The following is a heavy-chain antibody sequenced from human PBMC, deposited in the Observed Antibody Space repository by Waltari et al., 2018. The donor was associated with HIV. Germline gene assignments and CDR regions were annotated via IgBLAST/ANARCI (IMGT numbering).Heavy chain of an antibody. Sequence: QVQLVQSGAEVKKPGASVKVSCKAPGYTFTGYYMHWVRQDPGQGLEWRVWSAPNSGSTNYAQRVQGCVTMTRGTSITTDYMELSRLRSDDTALYYCARDRARSTDYYDYGMDVWCQGTTVTVSS. CDR2: SAPNSGST. J-gene: IGHJ6*02. CDR3: ARDRARSTDYYDYGMDV. D-gene: IGHD4-17*01. CDR1: GYTFTGYY. V-gene: IGHV1-2*04.